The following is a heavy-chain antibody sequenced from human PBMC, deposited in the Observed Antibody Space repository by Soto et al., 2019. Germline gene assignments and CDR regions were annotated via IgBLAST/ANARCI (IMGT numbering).Heavy chain of an antibody. V-gene: IGHV4-59*01. Sequence: SETLSLTCTVSGGSISSYYWSWIRQPPGKGLEWIGYIYYSGSTNYNPSLKSRVTISVDTSKNQFSLKLSSVTAADTAVYYCARANSVATKTRFFDYWGQGTLVTVSS. CDR2: IYYSGST. CDR1: GGSISSYY. D-gene: IGHD5-12*01. J-gene: IGHJ4*02. CDR3: ARANSVATKTRFFDY.